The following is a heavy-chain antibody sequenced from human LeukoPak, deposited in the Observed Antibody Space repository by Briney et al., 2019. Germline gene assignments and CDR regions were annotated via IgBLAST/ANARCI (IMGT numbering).Heavy chain of an antibody. CDR1: GYSISSGYY. CDR2: IYHSGST. J-gene: IGHJ4*02. CDR3: ARALGYCSSTSCYTPIDY. V-gene: IGHV4-38-2*01. D-gene: IGHD2-2*02. Sequence: SETLSLTCAVSGYSISSGYYWGWIRQPPGKGLEWIGIIYHSGSTYYNPSLKSRVTISVDTAKNQFSLKLSSVTAADTAVYYCARALGYCSSTSCYTPIDYWGQGTLVTVSS.